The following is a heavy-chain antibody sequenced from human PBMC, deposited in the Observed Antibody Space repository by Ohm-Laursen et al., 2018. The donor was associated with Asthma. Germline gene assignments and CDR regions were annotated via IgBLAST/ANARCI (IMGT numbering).Heavy chain of an antibody. CDR2: IWYGGTNK. CDR1: GFTFTSYD. V-gene: IGHV3-33*08. D-gene: IGHD2-8*02. J-gene: IGHJ5*02. Sequence: SSLRLSCTASGFTFTSYDMYWVRQAPGKGLEFVAVIWYGGTNKYYADSVQGRFTISRDIAKNTLYLEMHSLRAEDTSVYFCARDFCTGGFCPKAFDPWGQGTLVTVSS. CDR3: ARDFCTGGFCPKAFDP.